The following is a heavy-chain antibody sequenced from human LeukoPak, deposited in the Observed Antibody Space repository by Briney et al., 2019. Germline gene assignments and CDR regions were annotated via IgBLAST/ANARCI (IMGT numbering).Heavy chain of an antibody. D-gene: IGHD4-17*01. Sequence: GGSLRLSCAASGFTFSDYGMHWVRQAPGEGLKWVAFIRYDGSEKFYADSVQGRFSISRDNAKNSLYLQMNSLRAEDTAVYYCAKDMTTVTTEDAFDIWGQGTMVTVSS. CDR1: GFTFSDYG. CDR3: AKDMTTVTTEDAFDI. CDR2: IRYDGSEK. V-gene: IGHV3-30*02. J-gene: IGHJ3*02.